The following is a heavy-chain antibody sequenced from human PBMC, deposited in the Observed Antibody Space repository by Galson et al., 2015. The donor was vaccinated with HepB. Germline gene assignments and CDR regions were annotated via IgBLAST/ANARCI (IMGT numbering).Heavy chain of an antibody. J-gene: IGHJ6*02. Sequence: SLRLSCAASGFSFSGYSMNWVRQAPGKGLEWISSISSSSSYIYYADSVKGRFTISRDNAKRSLYLQMNSLRAEDSALYYCARDEYGDYTSGGYGMDVWGQGTTVTVSS. V-gene: IGHV3-21*01. CDR1: GFSFSGYS. CDR3: ARDEYGDYTSGGYGMDV. D-gene: IGHD4-17*01. CDR2: ISSSSSYI.